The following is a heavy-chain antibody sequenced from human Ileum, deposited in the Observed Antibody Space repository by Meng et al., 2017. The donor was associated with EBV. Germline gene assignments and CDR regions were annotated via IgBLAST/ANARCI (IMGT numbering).Heavy chain of an antibody. CDR3: ARAGIDYFDSSGYVLDI. J-gene: IGHJ3*02. D-gene: IGHD3-22*01. Sequence: LGQSGAGVKKAGALGKVSCKASGYSFLDYGISWVRQAPGQGLEWMGWISPYNGNTYYAQKSQDRVTMTTDTSTSTAYVELRSLRSDDTAVYYCARAGIDYFDSSGYVLDIWGQGTLVTVSS. V-gene: IGHV1-18*04. CDR2: ISPYNGNT. CDR1: GYSFLDYG.